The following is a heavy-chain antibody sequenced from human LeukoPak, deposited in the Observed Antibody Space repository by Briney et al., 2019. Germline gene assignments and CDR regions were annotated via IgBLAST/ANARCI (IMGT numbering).Heavy chain of an antibody. D-gene: IGHD3-16*02. J-gene: IGHJ4*02. Sequence: PGGSLRLSCAASGFTFSSYAMHWVRQAPGKGLEWVAVISYDGSNKYYADSVKGRFTISRDNSKNTLYLQMNSLRAEDTAVYYCAKDLRGYPTIDYFDYWGQGTLVTVSS. V-gene: IGHV3-30-3*01. CDR2: ISYDGSNK. CDR1: GFTFSSYA. CDR3: AKDLRGYPTIDYFDY.